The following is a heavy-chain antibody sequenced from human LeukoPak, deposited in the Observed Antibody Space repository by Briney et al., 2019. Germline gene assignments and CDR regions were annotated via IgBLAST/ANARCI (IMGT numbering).Heavy chain of an antibody. CDR3: ARYIVSYPHDAFDI. J-gene: IGHJ3*02. CDR2: IYYSGST. D-gene: IGHD1-26*01. Sequence: SETLSLTCAVSGGSISSYYWSWIRQPPGKGLEWIGYIYYSGSTSYNPSLKSRVTISVDTSKKQFSLKLSSVTAADTAFYYCARYIVSYPHDAFDIWGQGTMVTVSS. CDR1: GGSISSYY. V-gene: IGHV4-59*01.